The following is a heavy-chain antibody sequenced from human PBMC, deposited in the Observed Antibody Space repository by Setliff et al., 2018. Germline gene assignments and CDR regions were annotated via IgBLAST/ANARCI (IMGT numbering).Heavy chain of an antibody. D-gene: IGHD3-10*01. J-gene: IGHJ6*03. Sequence: SETLSLTCRVSGGSISSVNYYWGLIRQPPGKGLEWVATIYYSGSTYSNPSRKSRLILSVDPPDNQFSVKLSSVTAADTAVYYCARHKSNGSGSYPSLYMDVWGKGIMVTVSS. V-gene: IGHV4-39*01. CDR2: IYYSGST. CDR1: GGSISSVNYY. CDR3: ARHKSNGSGSYPSLYMDV.